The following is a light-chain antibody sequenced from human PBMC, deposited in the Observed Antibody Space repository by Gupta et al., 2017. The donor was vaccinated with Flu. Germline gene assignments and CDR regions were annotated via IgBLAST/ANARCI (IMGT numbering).Light chain of an antibody. Sequence: AIQMTQSPSSLSASVGDRVTITCRASQAIRNNLGWYQQKPGTAPKLLIYGASSLQSGVPSRFSGSGSGADFTLTISSLQPEDVATYYCLQDYSYPLTFGGGTKVEIK. J-gene: IGKJ4*01. CDR1: QAIRNN. CDR3: LQDYSYPLT. V-gene: IGKV1-6*02. CDR2: GAS.